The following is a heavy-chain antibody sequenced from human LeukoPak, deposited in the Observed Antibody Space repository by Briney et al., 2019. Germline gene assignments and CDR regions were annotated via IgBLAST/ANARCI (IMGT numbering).Heavy chain of an antibody. CDR1: GFTFSSFE. CDR3: GRCWGSGLFDY. CDR2: IRSSARTI. D-gene: IGHD3-16*01. V-gene: IGHV3-48*03. Sequence: GGSLRLSCAASGFTFSSFEMNSVRQAPRKGLEWVSYIRSSARTIYYPESVKGPSNISRHNAKNPLYLQMNSLRAEDTAVYYCGRCWGSGLFDYWGQGTLVTVSS. J-gene: IGHJ4*02.